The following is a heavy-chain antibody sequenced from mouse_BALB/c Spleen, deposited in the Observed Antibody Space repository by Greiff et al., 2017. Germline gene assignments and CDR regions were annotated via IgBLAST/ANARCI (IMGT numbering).Heavy chain of an antibody. CDR1: GFTFTSSW. CDR3: ARSTMITTDYFDY. J-gene: IGHJ2*01. Sequence: VQLQQPGSVLVRPGASVKLSCKASGFTFTSSWMHWAKQRPGQGLEWMGEIHPNSGTTNYNEKFKGRATMTVDTSSSTAYVDLSSLTSEDSAVYYCARSTMITTDYFDYWGQGTTLTVSA. D-gene: IGHD2-4*01. CDR2: IHPNSGTT. V-gene: IGHV1S130*01.